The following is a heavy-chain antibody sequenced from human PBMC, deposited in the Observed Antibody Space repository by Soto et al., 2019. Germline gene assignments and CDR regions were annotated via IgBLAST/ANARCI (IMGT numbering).Heavy chain of an antibody. Sequence: SETLSLTCAVSGGSISSSNWWSWVRQPPGKGLEWIGEIYHSGSTNYNPSLKSRVTIAVDNSKNQFSLKLSSVTAADTAVYYCARLPYYDFWSGPDYWGQGTLVTAS. CDR1: GGSISSSNW. D-gene: IGHD3-3*01. V-gene: IGHV4-4*02. CDR3: ARLPYYDFWSGPDY. CDR2: IYHSGST. J-gene: IGHJ4*02.